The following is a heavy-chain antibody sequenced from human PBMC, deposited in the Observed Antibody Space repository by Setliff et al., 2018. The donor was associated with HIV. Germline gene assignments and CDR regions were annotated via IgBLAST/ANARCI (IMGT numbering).Heavy chain of an antibody. CDR2: IYYSGST. Sequence: SETLSLTCTVSGGSISSSSYYWGWIRQPPGKGLEWIGSIYYSGSTYYNPSPKSRVTISVDTSKKQFSLKLRSVTAADTAVYYCARSSYYGSGSYTDYWGQGTLVTVSS. CDR1: GGSISSSSYY. J-gene: IGHJ4*02. D-gene: IGHD3-10*01. CDR3: ARSSYYGSGSYTDY. V-gene: IGHV4-39*01.